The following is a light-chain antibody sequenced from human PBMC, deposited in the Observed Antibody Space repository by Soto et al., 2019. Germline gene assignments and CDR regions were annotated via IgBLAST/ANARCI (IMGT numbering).Light chain of an antibody. CDR2: GAS. Sequence: EIVLTQSPGTLSLSPGERATLSCRASQSVSSNYLAWYQQKPGQAPRLLIYGASIRATGVPDRFSGSGSGTDFTLTISRLEPEDFAVYYCQHYGTSRVAFGPGTEVDIK. J-gene: IGKJ3*01. CDR3: QHYGTSRVA. V-gene: IGKV3-20*01. CDR1: QSVSSNY.